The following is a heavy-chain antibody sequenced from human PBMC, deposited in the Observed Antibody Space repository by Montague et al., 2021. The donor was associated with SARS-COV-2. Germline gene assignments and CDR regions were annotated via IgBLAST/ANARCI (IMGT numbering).Heavy chain of an antibody. Sequence: SETLSLTCGVYGGSFGDDHWSWIRQPPGKGLEWIGDIKQSGSTNYNPSLKSRVTISVDTSKNQFSLKLPSVTAADTAVYFCARGHLSVSMIVVVFTSASYYFDYWGQGAQVTVSS. D-gene: IGHD3-22*01. CDR1: GGSFGDDH. CDR2: IKQSGST. V-gene: IGHV4-34*01. CDR3: ARGHLSVSMIVVVFTSASYYFDY. J-gene: IGHJ4*02.